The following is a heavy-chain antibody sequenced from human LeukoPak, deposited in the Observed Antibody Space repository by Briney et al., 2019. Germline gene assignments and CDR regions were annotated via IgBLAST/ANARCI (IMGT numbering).Heavy chain of an antibody. V-gene: IGHV3-23*01. D-gene: IGHD6-19*01. J-gene: IGHJ4*02. CDR2: FSGSGGST. CDR1: GFTFSNYA. Sequence: GGSLRLSCAASGFTFSNYAMSWVRQAPGKGLEWVSAFSGSGGSTYYADSVKGRFTISRDNSKNTLYLQMNSLRAGDTAVYYCARGTWVYGIAVAGTFDYWGQGTLVTVSS. CDR3: ARGTWVYGIAVAGTFDY.